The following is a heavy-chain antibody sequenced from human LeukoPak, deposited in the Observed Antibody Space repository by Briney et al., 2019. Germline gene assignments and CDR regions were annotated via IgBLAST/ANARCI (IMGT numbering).Heavy chain of an antibody. V-gene: IGHV1-46*01. CDR2: INPSGGST. CDR3: ARDWVSRYSSSVGGYYYYYYMDV. D-gene: IGHD6-13*01. J-gene: IGHJ6*03. Sequence: ASVKVSCKASGYTFTSYYMHWVRQAPGQGLEWMGIINPSGGSTSYAQKFQGRVTMTRDMSTSTVYMELSSLRSEDTAVYYCARDWVSRYSSSVGGYYYYYYMDVWGKGTTVTVSS. CDR1: GYTFTSYY.